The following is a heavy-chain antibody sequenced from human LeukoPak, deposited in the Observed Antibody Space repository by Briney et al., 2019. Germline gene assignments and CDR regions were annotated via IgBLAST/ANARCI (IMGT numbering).Heavy chain of an antibody. CDR1: GYTFTDYY. Sequence: ASVKVSCKASGYTFTDYYMHWVRQAPGQGLEWMGWINTNTGNPTYAQDFTGRFVFSLDTSVSTAYLQISSLKAGDTAVYYCARIASPYGLDVWGQGTTVTVSS. CDR3: ARIASPYGLDV. J-gene: IGHJ6*02. V-gene: IGHV7-4-1*02. CDR2: INTNTGNP.